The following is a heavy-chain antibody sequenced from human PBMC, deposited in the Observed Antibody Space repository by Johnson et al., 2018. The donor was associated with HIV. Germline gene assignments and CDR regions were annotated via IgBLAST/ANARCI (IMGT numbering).Heavy chain of an antibody. CDR1: GFTVSSDY. CDR3: ARERGRQLKLGAFDI. CDR2: IYSGGST. J-gene: IGHJ3*02. D-gene: IGHD6-13*01. Sequence: VQLVESGGGLVQPGGSLRLSCAASGFTVSSDYMSWVRQAPGKGLEWVSLIYSGGSTYYADSVKGRFTISRDSSKNTLYLQMNSLGAEDTSVYYCARERGRQLKLGAFDIWGQGTMVTVSS. V-gene: IGHV3-66*02.